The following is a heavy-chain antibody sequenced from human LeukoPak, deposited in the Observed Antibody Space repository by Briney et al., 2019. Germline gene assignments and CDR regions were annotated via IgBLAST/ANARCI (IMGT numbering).Heavy chain of an antibody. Sequence: SVKFSCKASGGTFSSYAISWVRQAPGQGLEWMGRIIPILGIANYAQKFQGRVTITADKSTSTAYMELSSLRSEDTAVYYCASIPPDDILTGSDRDAFDIWGQGTMVTVSS. CDR1: GGTFSSYA. J-gene: IGHJ3*02. V-gene: IGHV1-69*04. CDR3: ASIPPDDILTGSDRDAFDI. D-gene: IGHD3-9*01. CDR2: IIPILGIA.